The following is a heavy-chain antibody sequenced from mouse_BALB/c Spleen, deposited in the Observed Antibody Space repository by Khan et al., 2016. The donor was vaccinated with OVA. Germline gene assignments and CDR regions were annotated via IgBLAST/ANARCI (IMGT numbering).Heavy chain of an antibody. V-gene: IGHV9-1*02. CDR1: GYTFTNYG. CDR3: ARLSFYWDFDV. D-gene: IGHD6-2*01. J-gene: IGHJ1*01. Sequence: QIQLVQSGPELKKPGETVKISCKASGYTFTNYGMNWVKQAPGKGLKWMGWINTYTGEPTYADDFKGRFVFSLETSASTAYLQISNLKNEDIATYFCARLSFYWDFDVWGAGTTVTVSS. CDR2: INTYTGEP.